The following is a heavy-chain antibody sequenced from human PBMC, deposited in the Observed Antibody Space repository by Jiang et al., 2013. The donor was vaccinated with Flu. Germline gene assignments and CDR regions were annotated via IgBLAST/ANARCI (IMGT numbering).Heavy chain of an antibody. J-gene: IGHJ6*02. Sequence: VVQPGRSLRLSCAASGFTFSSYAMHWVRQAPGKGLEWVAVISYDGSNKYYADSVKGRFTISRDNSKNTLYLQMNSLRAEDTAVYYCARSPPVGGSSGYYHNYYYGMDVWGQGTTVTVSS. CDR2: ISYDGSNK. V-gene: IGHV3-30*04. CDR3: ARSPPVGGSSGYYHNYYYGMDV. CDR1: GFTFSSYA. D-gene: IGHD3-22*01.